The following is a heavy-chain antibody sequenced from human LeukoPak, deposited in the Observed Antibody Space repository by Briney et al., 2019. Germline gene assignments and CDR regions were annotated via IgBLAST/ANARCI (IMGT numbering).Heavy chain of an antibody. V-gene: IGHV7-4-1*02. CDR1: GYTFTSYA. D-gene: IGHD3-22*01. J-gene: IGHJ3*02. CDR3: ASNLRRGYDYDSSGYLGAFDI. Sequence: ASVKVSCKASGYTFTSYAMNWVRQAPGQGLEWMGWINTNTGNPTYAQGFTGRFVFSLDTSVSTAYLQISSLKAEDTAVYYCASNLRRGYDYDSSGYLGAFDIWGQGTMVTVSS. CDR2: INTNTGNP.